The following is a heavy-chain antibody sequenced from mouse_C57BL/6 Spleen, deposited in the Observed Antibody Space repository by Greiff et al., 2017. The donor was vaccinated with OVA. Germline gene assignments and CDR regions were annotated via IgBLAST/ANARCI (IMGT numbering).Heavy chain of an antibody. J-gene: IGHJ4*01. CDR2: IYPGGGYT. D-gene: IGHD2-3*01. CDR1: GYTFTNYW. CDR3: ARGGGYSPYAMDY. V-gene: IGHV1-63*01. Sequence: QVQLQQSGAELVRPGTSVKMSCKASGYTFTNYWIGWAKQRPGHGLEWIGDIYPGGGYTNYNEKVKGKATLTADKSSSTAYMQFSSLTSEDSAIYYCARGGGYSPYAMDYWGQGTSVTVSS.